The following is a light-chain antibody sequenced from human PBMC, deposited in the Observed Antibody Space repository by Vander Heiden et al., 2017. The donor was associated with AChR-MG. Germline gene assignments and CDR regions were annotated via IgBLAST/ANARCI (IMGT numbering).Light chain of an antibody. CDR1: QSCLYSSNNKNY. CDR3: QQYDSTPRT. J-gene: IGKJ1*01. V-gene: IGKV4-1*01. Sequence: DIVMTQSPDSLPVPLGETATINCKSSQSCLYSSNNKNYLAWYQQKPGQPPKLLIYWASTRESGVPDRFSGSGSGTDFTLTISSLQAEDVAVYYCQQYDSTPRTFGQGTKVEIK. CDR2: WAS.